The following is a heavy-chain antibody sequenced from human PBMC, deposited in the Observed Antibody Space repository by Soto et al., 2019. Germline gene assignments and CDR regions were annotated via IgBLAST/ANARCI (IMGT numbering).Heavy chain of an antibody. CDR1: GFTFTSSA. CDR3: AAPVWFGELLGDYYYYGMDV. Sequence: GASVKVSCKASGFTFTSSAVQWVRQARGQRLEWIGWIVVGSGNTNYAQKFQEGVTITRDMSTSTAYMELSSLRSEDTAVYYCAAPVWFGELLGDYYYYGMDVWGQGTTVTVSS. V-gene: IGHV1-58*01. CDR2: IVVGSGNT. J-gene: IGHJ6*02. D-gene: IGHD3-10*01.